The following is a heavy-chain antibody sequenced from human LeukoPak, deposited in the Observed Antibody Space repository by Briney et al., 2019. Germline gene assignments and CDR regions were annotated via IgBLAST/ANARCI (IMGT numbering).Heavy chain of an antibody. D-gene: IGHD3-10*01. Sequence: SETLSLTCAVSGYSISSGYYWGWIRQPPGKGLEWIGSIYHSGSTYYNPSLKSRVTISVDTSKNQFSLKLSSVTAADTAVYYCARQATPGLSFGESPDAFDIWGQGTMVTVSS. CDR1: GYSISSGYY. V-gene: IGHV4-38-2*01. J-gene: IGHJ3*02. CDR3: ARQATPGLSFGESPDAFDI. CDR2: IYHSGST.